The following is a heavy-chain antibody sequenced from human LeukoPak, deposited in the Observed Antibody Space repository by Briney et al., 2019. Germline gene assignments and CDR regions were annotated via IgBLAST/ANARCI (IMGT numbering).Heavy chain of an antibody. D-gene: IGHD3-22*01. J-gene: IGHJ1*01. CDR2: INPNSGGT. CDR3: ARDDSSGYGYFQH. Sequence: ASVKVSCKASGGTFSSYAISWVRQAPGQGLEWMGWINPNSGGTNYAQKFQGRVTMTRDTSISTAYMELSRLRSDDTAVYYCARDDSSGYGYFQHWGQGTLVTVSS. CDR1: GGTFSSYA. V-gene: IGHV1-2*02.